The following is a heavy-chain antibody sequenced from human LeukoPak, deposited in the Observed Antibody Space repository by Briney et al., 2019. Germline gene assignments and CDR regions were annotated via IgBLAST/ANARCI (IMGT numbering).Heavy chain of an antibody. CDR2: IYTSGST. Sequence: PSQTLSLTCTVSGGSISSGSYYWSWIRQPAGKGLEWIGRIYTSGSTNYNPSLKSRVTISVDTSKNQFSLKLSSVTAADTAVYYCARAPENYYMDVWGKGTTATVSS. CDR1: GGSISSGSYY. CDR3: ARAPENYYMDV. J-gene: IGHJ6*03. V-gene: IGHV4-61*02.